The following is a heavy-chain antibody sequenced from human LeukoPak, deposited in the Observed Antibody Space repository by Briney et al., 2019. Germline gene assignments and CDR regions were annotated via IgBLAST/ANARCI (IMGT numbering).Heavy chain of an antibody. J-gene: IGHJ5*02. D-gene: IGHD5-18*01. V-gene: IGHV4-30-2*01. Sequence: SETLSLTCAVSGGSISSGGYSWSWIRRPPGKGLEWIGYIYHSGSTYYNPSLKSRVTISVDRSKNQFSLKLSSVTAADTAVYYCARGLRAYSYGTNWFDPWGQGTLVTVSS. CDR3: ARGLRAYSYGTNWFDP. CDR2: IYHSGST. CDR1: GGSISSGGYS.